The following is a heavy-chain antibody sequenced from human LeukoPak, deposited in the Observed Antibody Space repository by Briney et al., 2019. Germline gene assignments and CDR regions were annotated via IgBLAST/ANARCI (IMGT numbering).Heavy chain of an antibody. CDR1: GFTFDDYG. CDR3: ARDLYYYDSSGYYYGPGFDY. D-gene: IGHD3-22*01. V-gene: IGHV3-20*04. Sequence: GGSLRLSCAASGFTFDDYGMSWVRQAPGKGLEWGSGINWNGGSTGYADSVKGRFTISRDNAKNSLYLQMNSLRAEDTALYYCARDLYYYDSSGYYYGPGFDYWGQGTLVTVSS. J-gene: IGHJ4*02. CDR2: INWNGGST.